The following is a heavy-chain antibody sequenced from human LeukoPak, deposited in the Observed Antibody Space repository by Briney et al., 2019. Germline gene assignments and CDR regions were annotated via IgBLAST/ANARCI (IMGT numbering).Heavy chain of an antibody. CDR3: ARVGDYGDYYYYGMDV. CDR1: GGSISSYY. V-gene: IGHV4-59*01. J-gene: IGHJ6*02. D-gene: IGHD4-17*01. Sequence: PSETLSLTCTVSGGSISSYYWSWIRPPPGKGLEWIGYIYYSGSTNYNPSLKSRVTISVDTSKNQFSLKLSSVTAADTAVYYCARVGDYGDYYYYGMDVWGQGTTVTVSS. CDR2: IYYSGST.